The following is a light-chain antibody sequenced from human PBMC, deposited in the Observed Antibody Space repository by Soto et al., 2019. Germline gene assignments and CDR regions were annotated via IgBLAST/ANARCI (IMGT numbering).Light chain of an antibody. Sequence: QSALTQPASVSGSPGQSITISCTGTSSDVGSYDFVSWYQQPPGKAPKLMIYEDSKRPSGVSYRFSASKSGNTATLTISGLQAGDEADYYCCSYASSSTSAVFGGGTKLTVL. CDR3: CSYASSSTSAV. CDR1: SSDVGSYDF. J-gene: IGLJ2*01. CDR2: EDS. V-gene: IGLV2-23*01.